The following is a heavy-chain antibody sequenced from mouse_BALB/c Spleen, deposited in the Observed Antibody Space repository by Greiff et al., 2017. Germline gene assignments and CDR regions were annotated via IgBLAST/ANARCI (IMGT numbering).Heavy chain of an antibody. V-gene: IGHV2-2*02. CDR2: IWSGGST. J-gene: IGHJ4*01. CDR3: ARSGYDEEDYAMDY. D-gene: IGHD2-14*01. Sequence: QVQLQQSGPGLVQPSQSLSITCTVSGFSLTSYGVHWVRQSPGKGLEWLGVIWSGGSTDYNAAFISRLSISKDNSKSQVFFKMNSLQANDTAIYYCARSGYDEEDYAMDYWGQGTSVTVSS. CDR1: GFSLTSYG.